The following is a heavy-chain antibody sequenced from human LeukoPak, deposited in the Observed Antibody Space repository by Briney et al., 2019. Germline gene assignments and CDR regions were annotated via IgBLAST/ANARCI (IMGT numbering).Heavy chain of an antibody. J-gene: IGHJ6*03. CDR2: INHSGST. D-gene: IGHD3-10*01. CDR3: ARVGYYGSGSYWAYYYYYMDV. V-gene: IGHV4-34*01. CDR1: GGSFSGYY. Sequence: SETLSLTCAVYGGSFSGYYWSWIRQPPGKGLEWIGEINHSGSTNYNPSLKSRVTISVDTSKNQFSLKPSSVTAADTAVYYCARVGYYGSGSYWAYYYYYMDVWGKGTTVTISS.